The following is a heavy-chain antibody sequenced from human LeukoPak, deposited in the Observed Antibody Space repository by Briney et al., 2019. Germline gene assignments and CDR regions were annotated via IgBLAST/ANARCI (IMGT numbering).Heavy chain of an antibody. V-gene: IGHV4-59*08. CDR3: ARLRYSSGWLQDY. Sequence: SETLSLTCTVPGDSISSNYWTWIRQPPGKGLEWIGYIYHSGSTNYDPSLKSRVIMSVDTSKNQFSLKLTSVTAADTAVYYCARLRYSSGWLQDYWGQGTLVTVSS. CDR2: IYHSGST. J-gene: IGHJ4*02. CDR1: GDSISSNY. D-gene: IGHD6-19*01.